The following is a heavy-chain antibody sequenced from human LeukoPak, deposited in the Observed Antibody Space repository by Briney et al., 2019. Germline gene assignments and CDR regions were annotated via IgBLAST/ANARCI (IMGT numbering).Heavy chain of an antibody. D-gene: IGHD3-10*01. J-gene: IGHJ4*02. CDR1: GFTFSSYG. Sequence: GGSLRPSCAASGFTFSSYGMHWVRQAPGKGLEWVAVIWYDGSNEYYADSVKGRFTISRDNSKNTLYPQMNSLRAEDTAVYYCAKNGSGPSYWGQGTLVTVSS. V-gene: IGHV3-33*06. CDR3: AKNGSGPSY. CDR2: IWYDGSNE.